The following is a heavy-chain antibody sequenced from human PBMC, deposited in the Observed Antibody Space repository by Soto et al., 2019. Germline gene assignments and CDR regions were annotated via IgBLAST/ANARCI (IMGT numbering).Heavy chain of an antibody. CDR1: GFTFGDYA. Sequence: PGGSLRLSCTASGFTFGDYAMSWFRQAPGKGLEWVGFIRSKAYGGTTEYAASVKGRFTISRDDSKSIAYLQMNSLKTEDTAVYYCTLAVAETLGYYFDYWGQGTLVTVSS. V-gene: IGHV3-49*03. CDR2: IRSKAYGGTT. J-gene: IGHJ4*02. D-gene: IGHD6-19*01. CDR3: TLAVAETLGYYFDY.